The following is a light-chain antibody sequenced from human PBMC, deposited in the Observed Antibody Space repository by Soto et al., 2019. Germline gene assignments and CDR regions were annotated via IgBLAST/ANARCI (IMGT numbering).Light chain of an antibody. CDR1: QDITNF. V-gene: IGKV1-33*01. J-gene: IGKJ1*01. Sequence: DIQMTQSPSSLSASAGERITITCHASQDITNFLNWYQQKPGKAPKLLIYDASNLGTGVPSRFSGSGSGTDFTFNISRLQPADVATYYCQQYDELPWTFGQGTRVEIK. CDR3: QQYDELPWT. CDR2: DAS.